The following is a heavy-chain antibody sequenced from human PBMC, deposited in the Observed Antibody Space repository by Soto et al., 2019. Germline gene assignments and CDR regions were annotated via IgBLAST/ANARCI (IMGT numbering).Heavy chain of an antibody. V-gene: IGHV4-31*03. Sequence: SETLSLTCTVSGGSISSGGYYWSWIRQHPGKGLEWIGYIYYSGSTYYNPSLKSRVTISVDTSKNQFSLKLSSVTAADTAVYYCARDTTKYPDTAMGTHYYGMDVWGQGTTVTVS. CDR2: IYYSGST. J-gene: IGHJ6*02. CDR3: ARDTTKYPDTAMGTHYYGMDV. D-gene: IGHD5-18*01. CDR1: GGSISSGGYY.